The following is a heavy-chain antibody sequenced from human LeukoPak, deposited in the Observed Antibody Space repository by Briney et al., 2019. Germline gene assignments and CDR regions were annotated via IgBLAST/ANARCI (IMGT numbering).Heavy chain of an antibody. J-gene: IGHJ5*02. CDR1: GYTFTSYG. V-gene: IGHV1-18*01. CDR2: ISAYNGNT. Sequence: ASVKVSCKASGYTFTSYGISWVRQAPGQGLEWMGWISAYNGNTNYAQKLQGRVTMTTDTSTSTAYMELRSLRSDDTAVYYCARELLYDFWSGYTKNWFDPWGQGTLVTVPS. D-gene: IGHD3-3*01. CDR3: ARELLYDFWSGYTKNWFDP.